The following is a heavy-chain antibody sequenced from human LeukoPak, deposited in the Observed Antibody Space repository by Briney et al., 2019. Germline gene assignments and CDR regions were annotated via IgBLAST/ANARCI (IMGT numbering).Heavy chain of an antibody. V-gene: IGHV3-30*18. CDR3: AKCGYSYDTFDY. D-gene: IGHD5-18*01. J-gene: IGHJ4*02. CDR2: ISYDGSNK. Sequence: GGSLRLSCAASGFTFSSYGMHWVRQAPGKGLEWVAVISYDGSNKYYADSVKGRFTISRDNSKNTLYLQMNSLRAEDMAVYYCAKCGYSYDTFDYWGQGTLVTVSS. CDR1: GFTFSSYG.